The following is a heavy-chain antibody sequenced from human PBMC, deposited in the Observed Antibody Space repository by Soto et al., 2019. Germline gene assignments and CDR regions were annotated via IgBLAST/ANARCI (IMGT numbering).Heavy chain of an antibody. D-gene: IGHD3-9*01. V-gene: IGHV4-39*01. CDR3: ARQRYFDWLLDIDY. CDR2: IYYSGST. Sequence: QLQLQESGPGLVKPSETLSLTCTVSGGSISSSSYYWGWIRQPPGKGLEWIGSIYYSGSTYYNPSLKSRVTISVDTSKNQFSLKLSSVTAADTAVYYCARQRYFDWLLDIDYWGQGTLVTVSS. J-gene: IGHJ4*02. CDR1: GGSISSSSYY.